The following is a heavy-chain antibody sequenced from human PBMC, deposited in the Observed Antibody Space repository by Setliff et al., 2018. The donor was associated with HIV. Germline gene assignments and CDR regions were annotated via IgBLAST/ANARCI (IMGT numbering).Heavy chain of an antibody. D-gene: IGHD3-10*01. CDR2: INHSGST. Sequence: SETLSLTCAVYGGSFSAYYWSWIRQPPGKGLEWIGEINHSGSTNYNSSLKSRVTMSVDTSKNQFSLKLSSVTAADTAVYYCARGDGDTMVRGVIIPNWFDPWGQGTLVTVPQ. V-gene: IGHV4-34*01. J-gene: IGHJ5*02. CDR3: ARGDGDTMVRGVIIPNWFDP. CDR1: GGSFSAYY.